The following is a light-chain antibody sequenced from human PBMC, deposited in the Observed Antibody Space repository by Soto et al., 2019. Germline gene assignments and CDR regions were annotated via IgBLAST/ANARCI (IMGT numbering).Light chain of an antibody. CDR2: GAS. CDR1: QSVSSN. CDR3: QQYNNWPRT. Sequence: EIVMMQSPATLSVSPGERATISCRASQSVSSNLAWYQQKPGQAPRLLIYGASTRATGIPARFSGSGSGTEFTLTISSLQSEDFAVYYCQQYNNWPRTFGQGTKV. V-gene: IGKV3-15*01. J-gene: IGKJ1*01.